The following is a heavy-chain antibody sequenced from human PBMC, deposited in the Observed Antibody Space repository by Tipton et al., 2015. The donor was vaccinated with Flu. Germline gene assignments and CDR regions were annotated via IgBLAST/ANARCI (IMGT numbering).Heavy chain of an antibody. CDR1: GDSIGSDYF. CDR2: IYNNKYT. V-gene: IGHV4-61*05. CDR3: ATTTYFYGSGSHDY. D-gene: IGHD3-10*01. Sequence: TLSLTCSVSGDSIGSDYFWAWIRQPPGKGLEWIGYIYNNKYTKYNPSLKSRVAISLDTFKNQFSLKLTSVTAADTAVYYCATTTYFYGSGSHDYWGQGTLVTVSS. J-gene: IGHJ4*02.